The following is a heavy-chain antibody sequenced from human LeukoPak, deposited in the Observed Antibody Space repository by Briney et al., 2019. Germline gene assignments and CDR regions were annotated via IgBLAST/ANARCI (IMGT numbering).Heavy chain of an antibody. D-gene: IGHD6-13*01. J-gene: IGHJ4*02. CDR1: GFTFSSYW. CDR3: ARDEEQQLLDY. CDR2: INSDGSST. V-gene: IGHV3-74*01. Sequence: PGGSLRLYCAASGFTFSSYWMHWVRQAPGKGLVWVSRINSDGSSTSYADSVKGRFTISRDNAKNTLYLQMNSLRAEDTAVYYCARDEEQQLLDYWGQGTLVTVSS.